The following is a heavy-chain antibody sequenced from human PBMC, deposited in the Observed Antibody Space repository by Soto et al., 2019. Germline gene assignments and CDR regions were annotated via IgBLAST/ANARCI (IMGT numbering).Heavy chain of an antibody. V-gene: IGHV3-23*01. CDR1: GFTFSSYA. CDR2: ISGSGGST. J-gene: IGHJ6*02. D-gene: IGHD3-9*01. Sequence: GGSLRLSCAASGFTFSSYALRWVRQAPGKGLEWVSAISGSGGSTYYADSVKGRFTISRDNSKNTLYLQMNSLRAEDTAIYYCAKVSILTESYHYYAMDVWGQGTTVTVSS. CDR3: AKVSILTESYHYYAMDV.